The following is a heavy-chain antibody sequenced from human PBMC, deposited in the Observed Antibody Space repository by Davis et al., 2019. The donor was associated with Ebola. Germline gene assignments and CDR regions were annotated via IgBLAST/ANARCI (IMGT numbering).Heavy chain of an antibody. CDR1: GYTFTSYY. CDR3: ARDIGYCSGGSCYSGWFDP. V-gene: IGHV1-3*01. Sequence: ASVKVSCKASGYTFTSYYMHWVRQAPGQRLEWMGWINAGNGNTKYSQKFQGRVTITRDTSASTAYMELSSLRSEDTAVYYCARDIGYCSGGSCYSGWFDPWGQGTLVTVSS. J-gene: IGHJ5*02. CDR2: INAGNGNT. D-gene: IGHD2-15*01.